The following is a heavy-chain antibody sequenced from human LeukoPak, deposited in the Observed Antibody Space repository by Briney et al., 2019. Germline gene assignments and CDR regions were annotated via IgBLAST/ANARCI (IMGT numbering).Heavy chain of an antibody. CDR1: GGSISSGDYY. D-gene: IGHD2-2*01. CDR2: IYYSGST. V-gene: IGHV4-30-4*01. J-gene: IGHJ4*02. CDR3: ARHGSYCSSTSCYAFYY. Sequence: SETLSLTCTVSGGSISSGDYYWSWIRQPPGKGLEWIGYIYYSGSTYYNPSLKSRVTISVDTSKNQFSLKLSSVTAADTAVYYCARHGSYCSSTSCYAFYYWGQGTLVTVSS.